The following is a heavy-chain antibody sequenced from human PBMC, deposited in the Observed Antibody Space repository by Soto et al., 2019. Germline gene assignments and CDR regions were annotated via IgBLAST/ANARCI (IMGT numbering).Heavy chain of an antibody. CDR2: IYYSGST. J-gene: IGHJ3*02. CDR1: GGSISSYY. V-gene: IGHV4-59*01. Sequence: PQTLPHTYTVSGGSISSYYWSWIRQPPGKGLEWIGYIYYSGSTNYNPSLKSRVTISVDTSKNQFSLKLSSVTASDTVVYYCARRYGYAFDICGQATMVT. D-gene: IGHD4-17*01. CDR3: ARRYGYAFDI.